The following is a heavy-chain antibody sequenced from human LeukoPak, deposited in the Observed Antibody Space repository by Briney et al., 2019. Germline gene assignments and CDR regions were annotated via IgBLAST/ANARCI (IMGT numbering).Heavy chain of an antibody. V-gene: IGHV1-69*04. D-gene: IGHD4-11*01. CDR2: IIPIIGIA. J-gene: IGHJ6*02. Sequence: SVKVSCKGSGCTFSRYAISWVRQAPGQGLEWMGRIIPIIGIANYAQKIQGRVTITADKPTSTAYMELSSLRSEDTAVYYCATTTVTTSYYYYGMDVWGQGTTVTVSS. CDR1: GCTFSRYA. CDR3: ATTTVTTSYYYYGMDV.